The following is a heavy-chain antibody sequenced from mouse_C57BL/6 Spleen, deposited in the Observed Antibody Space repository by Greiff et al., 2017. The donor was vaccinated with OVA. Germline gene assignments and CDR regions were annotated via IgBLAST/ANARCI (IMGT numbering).Heavy chain of an antibody. CDR1: GYAFSSSW. CDR3: ARGYYGYAMDY. D-gene: IGHD1-1*01. V-gene: IGHV1-82*01. J-gene: IGHJ4*01. CDR2: IYPGDGDT. Sequence: VQLKESGPELVKPGASVKISCKASGYAFSSSWMNWVKQRPGKGLEWIGRIYPGDGDTNYNGKFKGKATLTADKSSSTAYMQLSSLTSEDSAVYFCARGYYGYAMDYWGQGTSVTVSS.